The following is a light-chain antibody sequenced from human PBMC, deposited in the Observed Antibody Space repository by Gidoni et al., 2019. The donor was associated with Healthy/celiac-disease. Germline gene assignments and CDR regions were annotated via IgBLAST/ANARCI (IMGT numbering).Light chain of an antibody. CDR3: QQYNSYLT. CDR2: KAS. Sequence: DIQMTQSPSTLSASVGDRVTITCRASHSISSWLAWYQQKPGKAPKLLIYKASSLESGVPSRFSGSGSGTEFTLTISSLQPDDFATYYCQQYNSYLTFGQGTKLEIK. V-gene: IGKV1-5*03. J-gene: IGKJ2*01. CDR1: HSISSW.